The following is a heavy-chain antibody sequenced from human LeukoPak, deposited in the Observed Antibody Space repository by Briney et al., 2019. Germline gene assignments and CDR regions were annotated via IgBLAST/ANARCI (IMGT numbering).Heavy chain of an antibody. CDR2: FYYSVSS. D-gene: IGHD3-16*01. V-gene: IGHV4-39*01. CDR1: GGSISSSSYC. J-gene: IGHJ4*02. CDR3: ARTNYVWGSYDY. Sequence: PSETLSLTCTVSGGSISSSSYCWGWNRQHPGRGREWIGSFYYSVSSYYNPSLNSRLTISVDTSKNQFSLKLSSVAAADTSVYYCARTNYVWGSYDYWGQGTLVTVSS.